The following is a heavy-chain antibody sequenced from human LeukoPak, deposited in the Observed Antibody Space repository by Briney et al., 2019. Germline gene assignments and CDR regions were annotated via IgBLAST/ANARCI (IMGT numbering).Heavy chain of an antibody. J-gene: IGHJ4*02. CDR3: ARDLYGGYGTFDY. CDR2: IWYDGSNK. CDR1: GFTFSSYG. V-gene: IGHV3-33*01. Sequence: PGGSLRLSCAASGFTFSSYGMHWVRQAPGKGLEWVAVIWYDGSNKYYADSVKGRFTISRDNSKNTLHLQMNSLRAEDTAVYYCARDLYGGYGTFDYWGQGTLVTVSS. D-gene: IGHD5-12*01.